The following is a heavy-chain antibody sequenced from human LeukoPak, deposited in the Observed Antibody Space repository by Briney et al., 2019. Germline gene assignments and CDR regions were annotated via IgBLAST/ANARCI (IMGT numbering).Heavy chain of an antibody. D-gene: IGHD2-2*01. CDR2: IYTSGST. CDR3: ARAPYQLPVGERGFDM. Sequence: SQTLSLTCTVSGGSISSGSYYWSWIRQPAGKGLEWIGRIYTSGSTNYNPSLKSRVTISLDTSKNQFFLKLNSVTAADTAVYYCARAPYQLPVGERGFDMWGQGTKVTVAS. V-gene: IGHV4-61*02. CDR1: GGSISSGSYY. J-gene: IGHJ3*02.